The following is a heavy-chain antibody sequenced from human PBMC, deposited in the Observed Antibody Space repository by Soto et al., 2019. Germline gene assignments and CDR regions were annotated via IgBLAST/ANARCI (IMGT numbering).Heavy chain of an antibody. CDR2: IYPGDSDT. CDR1: GYSFTSYW. V-gene: IGHV5-51*01. Sequence: GESLKISCKGSGYSFTSYWIGWVRQMPGKGLEWMGIIYPGDSDTRYSPSFQGQVTISADKSISTAYLQWSSLKASDTAMYYCARHGGSLLWFGELLFPYYYGMDVWGQGTTVTVSS. J-gene: IGHJ6*02. CDR3: ARHGGSLLWFGELLFPYYYGMDV. D-gene: IGHD3-10*01.